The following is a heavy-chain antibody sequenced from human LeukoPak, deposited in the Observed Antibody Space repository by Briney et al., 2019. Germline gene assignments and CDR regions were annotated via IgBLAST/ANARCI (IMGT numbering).Heavy chain of an antibody. D-gene: IGHD6-19*01. J-gene: IGHJ4*02. CDR3: ARDLGYSSGPNY. V-gene: IGHV3-30*01. Sequence: DSVKGRFTVSRDNSKNTLYVQMNSLRAEDTAVYYCARDLGYSSGPNYWGQGTRVTVSS.